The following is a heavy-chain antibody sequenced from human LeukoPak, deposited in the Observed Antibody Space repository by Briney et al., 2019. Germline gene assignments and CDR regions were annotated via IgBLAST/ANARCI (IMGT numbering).Heavy chain of an antibody. CDR3: ATYRSGWYAYLNY. Sequence: GGSLRLSCAASGFTFSSYLMHWVRQAPGKGLEWVGRIKSNTDGGATEYAAPVKGRFTISRDDSKNTLYLEMNSLKTEDTAIYYCATYRSGWYAYLNYWGQGTLVTVSS. CDR2: IKSNTDGGAT. D-gene: IGHD6-19*01. CDR1: GFTFSSYL. J-gene: IGHJ4*02. V-gene: IGHV3-15*01.